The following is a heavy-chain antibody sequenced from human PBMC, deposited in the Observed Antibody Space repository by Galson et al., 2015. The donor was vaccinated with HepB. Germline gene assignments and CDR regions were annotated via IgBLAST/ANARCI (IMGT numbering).Heavy chain of an antibody. J-gene: IGHJ3*02. Sequence: CAISGDSVSSNSAAWNWIRQSPSRGLEWLGRTYYRSKWYNDYAVSVKSRITINPDTSKNQFSLQLNSVTPEDTAVYYCARALRAAAGTSASQDAFDIWGQGTMFTVSS. CDR3: ARALRAAAGTSASQDAFDI. V-gene: IGHV6-1*01. CDR1: GDSVSSNSAA. D-gene: IGHD6-13*01. CDR2: TYYRSKWYN.